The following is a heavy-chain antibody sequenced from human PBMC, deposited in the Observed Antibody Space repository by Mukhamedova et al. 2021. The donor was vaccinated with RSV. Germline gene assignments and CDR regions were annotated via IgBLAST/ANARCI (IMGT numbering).Heavy chain of an antibody. D-gene: IGHD6-13*01. V-gene: IGHV4-4*02. CDR3: ARGGAAAGKIYLDY. J-gene: IGHJ4*02. Sequence: GKGLEWIGEIYHSGSTNYNPSLKSRVTISVDKSKNQFSLKLSSVTAADPAVYYCARGGAAAGKIYLDYWGQGTLVTVSS. CDR2: IYHSGST.